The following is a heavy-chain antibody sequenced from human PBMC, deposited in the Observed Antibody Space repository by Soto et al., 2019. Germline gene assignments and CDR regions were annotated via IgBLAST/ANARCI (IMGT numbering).Heavy chain of an antibody. V-gene: IGHV4-59*01. CDR3: ARGHYYGSGSYGYYYYYGMDV. Sequence: VQLQESGPGLVKPSETLSLTCTVSGGSISSYYWSWIRQPPGKGLEWIGYIYYSGSTNYNPSLKSRVTISVDTSKNQFSLKLSSVTAADTAVYYCARGHYYGSGSYGYYYYYGMDVWGQGTTVTVSS. CDR2: IYYSGST. D-gene: IGHD3-10*01. CDR1: GGSISSYY. J-gene: IGHJ6*02.